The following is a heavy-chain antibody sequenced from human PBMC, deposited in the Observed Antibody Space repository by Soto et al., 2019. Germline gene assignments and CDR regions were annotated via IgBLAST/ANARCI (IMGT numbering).Heavy chain of an antibody. CDR1: GFTFSDSP. CDR2: IRSKANNYAT. Sequence: EVQLVESGGDLVQPGGSLKLSCTASGFTFSDSPMHWVRQASGKGLEWVGRIRSKANNYATAYGASVKGRFTISRDDSKNTAYLQMNSLKTEDAAVYYCTSHSPEDMRRTWGQGTLVTVSS. J-gene: IGHJ5*02. V-gene: IGHV3-73*02. CDR3: TSHSPEDMRRT. D-gene: IGHD2-15*01.